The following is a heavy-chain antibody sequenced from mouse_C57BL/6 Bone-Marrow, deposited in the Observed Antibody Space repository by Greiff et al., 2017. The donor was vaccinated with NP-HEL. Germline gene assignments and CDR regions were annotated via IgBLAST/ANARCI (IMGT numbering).Heavy chain of an antibody. J-gene: IGHJ2*01. D-gene: IGHD2-4*01. CDR3: ARNDYDGDYFDY. CDR2: IHPNSGST. V-gene: IGHV1-64*01. CDR1: GYTFTSYW. Sequence: QVQLQQPGAELVKPGASVKLSCKASGYTFTSYWLHWVMQGPRLGLAWSGMIHPNSGSTNYNEKFKSKATLTVDKFSSTADMQLSSLTSEDSAVDYSARNDYDGDYFDYGGKGTTLTDSS.